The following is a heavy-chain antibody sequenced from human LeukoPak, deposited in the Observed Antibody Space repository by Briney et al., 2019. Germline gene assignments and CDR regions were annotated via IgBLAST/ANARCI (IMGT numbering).Heavy chain of an antibody. CDR1: GFTFSNHW. J-gene: IGHJ3*01. D-gene: IGHD4-11*01. V-gene: IGHV3-74*01. CDR3: AREVNAFDL. Sequence: GGSLRLSCAAYGFTFSNHWMHWVRQAPGKGLVWVAGISPDGGDTRYADSVKGRFTISRDNAKNTLYLQMNNLRVEDTAVYYCAREVNAFDLWGQGTMVTVSS. CDR2: ISPDGGDT.